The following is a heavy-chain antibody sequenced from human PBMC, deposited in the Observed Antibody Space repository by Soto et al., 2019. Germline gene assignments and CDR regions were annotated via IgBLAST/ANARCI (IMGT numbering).Heavy chain of an antibody. CDR2: MNPDSGHA. D-gene: IGHD2-15*01. CDR3: ARRPHCSGGICYYGLDN. J-gene: IGHJ4*02. Sequence: ASVKVSCKASGYTFTNSNINWVRQAPGQGLEWMGWMNPDSGHAAYAQKFQGRVTLTTSTSTSTVYMEMRSLGSEDTAVYYCARRPHCSGGICYYGLDNWGQGTLVTVSS. V-gene: IGHV1-8*01. CDR1: GYTFTNSN.